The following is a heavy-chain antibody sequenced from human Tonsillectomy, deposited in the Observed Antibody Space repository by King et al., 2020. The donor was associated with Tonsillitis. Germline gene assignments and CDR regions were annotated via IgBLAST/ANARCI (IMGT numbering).Heavy chain of an antibody. CDR3: ARLVWYQLLANYYYYYYMDV. J-gene: IGHJ6*03. D-gene: IGHD2-2*01. V-gene: IGHV4-31*03. Sequence: VQLVESGPGLVKPSQTLSLTCTVSGGSISSGGYYRSWIRQHPGKGLEWIGYIYYSGSTYYNPSLKSRVTISVDTSKNQFSLKLSSVTAADTAAYYCARLVWYQLLANYYYYYYMDVWGKGTTVTVSS. CDR1: GGSISSGGYY. CDR2: IYYSGST.